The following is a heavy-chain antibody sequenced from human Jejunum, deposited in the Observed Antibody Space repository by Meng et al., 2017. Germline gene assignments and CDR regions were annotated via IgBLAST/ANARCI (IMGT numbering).Heavy chain of an antibody. D-gene: IGHD3-10*02. V-gene: IGHV4-4*02. J-gene: IGHJ2*01. CDR2: VYHSGST. Sequence: QLQVPGSGPGLVKLSETRSLTGAVSGGPIESNNGWTWIRQPPGQGLEWIGEVYHSGSTHYNPSLQSRVTISIDNSKNRFSLSLNSVTAADTAIYYCARADYVRYFDLWGRGTLVTVSS. CDR3: ARADYVRYFDL. CDR1: GGPIESNNG.